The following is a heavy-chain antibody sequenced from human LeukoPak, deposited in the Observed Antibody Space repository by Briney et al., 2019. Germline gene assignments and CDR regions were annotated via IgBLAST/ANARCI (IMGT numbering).Heavy chain of an antibody. J-gene: IGHJ4*02. V-gene: IGHV3-7*01. CDR3: TRDRSRAEDD. CDR2: INQGGSDK. Sequence: PGGSLRLSCAASGFTLSGHWMSWVRQAPGKGLEWVANINQGGSDKYYVDSVKGRFTISRDNASNLLYLQMNSLRGEDTAVYYCTRDRSRAEDDWGQGTLVTVSS. CDR1: GFTLSGHW. D-gene: IGHD1-14*01.